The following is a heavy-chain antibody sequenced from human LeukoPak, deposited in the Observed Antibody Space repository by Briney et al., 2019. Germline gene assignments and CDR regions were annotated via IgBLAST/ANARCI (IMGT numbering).Heavy chain of an antibody. D-gene: IGHD6-13*01. V-gene: IGHV1-2*04. Sequence: ASAKVSCKASGYAFTDCHVHWVRQAPGQGFEWMGWINPNTGVTKYAQKFEGWVTITRDTSISTAYMALSRLRSDDTAIYYCARELHSSWFDYWGQGTLVTVSS. J-gene: IGHJ4*02. CDR1: GYAFTDCH. CDR2: INPNTGVT. CDR3: ARELHSSWFDY.